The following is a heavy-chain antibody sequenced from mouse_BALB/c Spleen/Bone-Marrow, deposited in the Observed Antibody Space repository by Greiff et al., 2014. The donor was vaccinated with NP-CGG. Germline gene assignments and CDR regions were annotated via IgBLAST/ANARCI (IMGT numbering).Heavy chain of an antibody. D-gene: IGHD3-1*01. CDR1: GFSLSSYG. CDR3: ARNHRGYYFDY. Sequence: VKLMEPGPGLVQPSQSLSITCTVSGFSLSSYGVHWVRQSPGKGLEWLGVIWSGGSTDYNAAFISRLTISKDNSKSQVFFKMTSLQANDTAIYYCARNHRGYYFDYWGQGTTLTVSS. V-gene: IGHV2-2*02. CDR2: IWSGGST. J-gene: IGHJ2*01.